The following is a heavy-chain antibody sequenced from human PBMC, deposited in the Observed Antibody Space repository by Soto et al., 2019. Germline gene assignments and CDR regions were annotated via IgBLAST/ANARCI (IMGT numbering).Heavy chain of an antibody. CDR2: INPSGGST. D-gene: IGHD3-9*01. CDR3: ARDLSRYFDWPSDDYYGMDV. J-gene: IGHJ6*02. CDR1: GYTFTGYY. V-gene: IGHV1-46*03. Sequence: ASVKVSCKASGYTFTGYYMHWVRQAPGQGLEWMGIINPSGGSTSYAQKFQGRVTMTRDTSTSTVYMELSSLRSEDTAVYYCARDLSRYFDWPSDDYYGMDVWGQGTTVTVSS.